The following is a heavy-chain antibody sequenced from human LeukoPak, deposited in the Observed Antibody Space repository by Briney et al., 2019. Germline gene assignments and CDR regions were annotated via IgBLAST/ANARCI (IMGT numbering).Heavy chain of an antibody. Sequence: PSETLSLTCAVYGGSFSGYWMHWVRQAPGKGLVWVSRINNDGSYTSYADSVKGRFTISRDNAKNTLYVQMNSLRAEDTAVYYCARMGHDILVPSGMDVWGQGTTVTVSS. CDR1: GGSFSGYW. CDR2: INNDGSYT. CDR3: ARMGHDILVPSGMDV. V-gene: IGHV3-74*01. J-gene: IGHJ6*02. D-gene: IGHD1-1*01.